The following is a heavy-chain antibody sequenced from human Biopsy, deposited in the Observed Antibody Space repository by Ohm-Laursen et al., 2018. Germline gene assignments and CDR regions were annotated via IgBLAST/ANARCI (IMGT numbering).Heavy chain of an antibody. Sequence: SQTLSLTWAVYGEYFNGYYWSCIRQTPGQGLEWIGEINHSGRTNYNPSLKSRVTISVDTSKNQFSLKGRYVTAADTAVYYCVRGVDYYDPYHYYALDVWGQGTTVTVSS. CDR2: INHSGRT. J-gene: IGHJ6*02. CDR1: GEYFNGYY. CDR3: VRGVDYYDPYHYYALDV. D-gene: IGHD3-22*01. V-gene: IGHV4-34*01.